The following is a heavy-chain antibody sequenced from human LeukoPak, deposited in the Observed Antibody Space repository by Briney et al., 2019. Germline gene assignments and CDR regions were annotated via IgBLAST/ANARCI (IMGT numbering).Heavy chain of an antibody. Sequence: GRCLRLSCVVSGFIFSSYAMHWVSQAPGKVLGWVAVISYDGSNKYYAASVKGRFTISRDNSKNTLYLQMNSLRAEDTAVYYCARDEEYCSGGSCDPPLFDYWGQGTLVTVSS. CDR3: ARDEEYCSGGSCDPPLFDY. CDR2: ISYDGSNK. V-gene: IGHV3-30-3*01. CDR1: GFIFSSYA. D-gene: IGHD2-15*01. J-gene: IGHJ4*02.